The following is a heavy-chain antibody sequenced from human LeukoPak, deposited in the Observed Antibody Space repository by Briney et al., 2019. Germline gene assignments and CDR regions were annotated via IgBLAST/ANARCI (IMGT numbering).Heavy chain of an antibody. CDR3: ARSAGGWYYYYGMDV. CDR2: IYVSGST. J-gene: IGHJ6*02. D-gene: IGHD6-19*01. CDR1: GGAISKYS. Sequence: PSDTLSLTCNVSGGAISKYSWSWIRQPAGKGLEWFGRIYVSGSTDYNPSLKSRLTTSIDTSKNRISLKLNSVTAADTAVYYCARSAGGWYYYYGMDVWGQGTTVTVSS. V-gene: IGHV4-4*07.